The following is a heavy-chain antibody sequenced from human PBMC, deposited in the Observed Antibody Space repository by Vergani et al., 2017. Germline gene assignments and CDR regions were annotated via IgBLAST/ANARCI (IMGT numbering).Heavy chain of an antibody. CDR3: ARDGRFGELL. CDR2: IYYSGST. J-gene: IGHJ4*02. Sequence: QVQLQESGPGLVKPSETLSLTCTVSGYSISSGYYWGWIRQPPGKGLEWIGSIYYSGSTYYNPSLKSRVTISVDTSKNQFSLKLSSVTAADTAVYYCARDGRFGELLWGQGTLVTVSS. CDR1: GYSISSGYY. V-gene: IGHV4-38-2*02. D-gene: IGHD3-10*01.